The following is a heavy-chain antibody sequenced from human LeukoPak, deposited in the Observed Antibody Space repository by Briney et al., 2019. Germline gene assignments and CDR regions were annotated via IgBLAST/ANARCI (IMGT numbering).Heavy chain of an antibody. CDR2: MKPDGSAK. CDR3: ARDQSVPGTRGTAHF. CDR1: GFTFSSYW. V-gene: IGHV3-7*01. Sequence: PGGSLRLSCEASGFTFSSYWMTWVRQAPGKGLEWVANMKPDGSAKNYVDSVEGRFTISRDNAKNSLYIQMNSLRAEDTGIYYCARDQSVPGTRGTAHFWGQGTVVTVSS. D-gene: IGHD6-13*01. J-gene: IGHJ3*01.